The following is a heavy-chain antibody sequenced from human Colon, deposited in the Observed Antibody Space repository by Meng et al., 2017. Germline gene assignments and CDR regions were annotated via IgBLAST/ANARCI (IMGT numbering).Heavy chain of an antibody. Sequence: QVQLQESGPRRVKPSETLSLTCSVSGGSFDSYHWNWIRQPPGEAPEWIGNIDYTGSTNYNPSFKSRVTISVDTSKSQFSLRMTSMTAADTAVYYCARGYWFDPWGQGTLVTVSS. V-gene: IGHV4-59*01. J-gene: IGHJ5*02. CDR2: IDYTGST. CDR1: GGSFDSYH. CDR3: ARGYWFDP.